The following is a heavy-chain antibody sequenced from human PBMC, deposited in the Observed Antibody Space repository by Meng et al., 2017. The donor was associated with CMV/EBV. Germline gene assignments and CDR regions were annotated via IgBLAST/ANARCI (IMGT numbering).Heavy chain of an antibody. CDR3: ARIGSGSYSWDY. J-gene: IGHJ4*02. D-gene: IGHD1-26*01. CDR1: GFTVSSNY. Sequence: VQLVWLGGGLVQPGGSLGLSCAASGFTVSSNYMSWVRQAPGKGLEWVSVIYSGGSTYYADSVKGRFTISRDNSKNTLYLQMNSLRAEDTAVYYCARIGSGSYSWDYWGQGTLVTVSS. CDR2: IYSGGST. V-gene: IGHV3-66*01.